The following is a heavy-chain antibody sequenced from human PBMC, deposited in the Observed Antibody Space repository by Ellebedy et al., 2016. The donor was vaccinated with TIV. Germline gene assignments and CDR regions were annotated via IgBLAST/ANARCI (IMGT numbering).Heavy chain of an antibody. V-gene: IGHV3-23*01. CDR3: AKGYSGSWFYSDY. J-gene: IGHJ4*02. CDR1: GFTFRSYA. CDR2: ISSSVGSA. D-gene: IGHD6-13*01. Sequence: GGSLRLXXTASGFTFRSYAMTWVRQAPGKGLEWVSVISSSVGSASYADSVKGRFTISRDNSKTTLYLQMNSLRAEDTAVYYCAKGYSGSWFYSDYWGQGTLVTVSS.